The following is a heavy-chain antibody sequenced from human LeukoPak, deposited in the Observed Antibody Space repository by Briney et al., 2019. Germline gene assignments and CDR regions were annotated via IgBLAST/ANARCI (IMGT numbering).Heavy chain of an antibody. Sequence: SQTLSLTCTVSGGSISSGSYYWSWIRQPAGKGLEWIGRIYTSGSTNYNPSLKSRVTISVDTSKNQFSLKLSSVTAADTAVYYCARDLSGWLQLGWFDPWGQGTLVTVSS. J-gene: IGHJ5*02. CDR1: GGSISSGSYY. CDR3: ARDLSGWLQLGWFDP. V-gene: IGHV4-61*02. CDR2: IYTSGST. D-gene: IGHD5-24*01.